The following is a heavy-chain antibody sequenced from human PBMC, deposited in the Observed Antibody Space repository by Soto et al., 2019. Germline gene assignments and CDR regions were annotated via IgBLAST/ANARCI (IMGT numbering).Heavy chain of an antibody. CDR3: ARGWGRWPHEKPGDY. CDR1: GYTFSTYD. V-gene: IGHV1-8*01. J-gene: IGHJ4*02. D-gene: IGHD3-16*01. CDR2: VNANSGNA. Sequence: QVQLVQSGAEVRWPGASVKVSCEASGYTFSTYDINWVRQAPGQGREWMGWVNANSGNAGYAQKFQGRVTMTTSSSIRTAYMELNSLRSEDTAVYYCARGWGRWPHEKPGDYWGQGTLVTVSS.